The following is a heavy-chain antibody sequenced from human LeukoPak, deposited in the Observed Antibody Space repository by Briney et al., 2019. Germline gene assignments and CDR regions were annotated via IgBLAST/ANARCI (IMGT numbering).Heavy chain of an antibody. V-gene: IGHV4-61*02. Sequence: SETLSLTCTVSGGSISSGSYYWSWIRQPAGKVLEWIGRIYTSGSTNYNPSLKSRVTISVDTSKNQFSLKLSSVTAADTAVYYCARDPSYYDSSGYYWRWFDPWGQGTLVTVSS. J-gene: IGHJ5*02. D-gene: IGHD3-22*01. CDR1: GGSISSGSYY. CDR2: IYTSGST. CDR3: ARDPSYYDSSGYYWRWFDP.